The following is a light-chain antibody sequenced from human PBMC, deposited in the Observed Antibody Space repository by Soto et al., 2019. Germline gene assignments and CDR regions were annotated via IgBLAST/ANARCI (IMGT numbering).Light chain of an antibody. J-gene: IGKJ5*01. CDR3: QQYGGSPIT. CDR1: QSVRSSY. CDR2: DAS. V-gene: IGKV3-20*01. Sequence: DIVWTQYPGTLSLSPGERYTLSCRASQSVRSSYLAWYQQRPGQAPRLLISDASNRATGIPDRFSGSGSGTDFTLTISRLEPEDFALYYCQQYGGSPITVGLGTRLEIK.